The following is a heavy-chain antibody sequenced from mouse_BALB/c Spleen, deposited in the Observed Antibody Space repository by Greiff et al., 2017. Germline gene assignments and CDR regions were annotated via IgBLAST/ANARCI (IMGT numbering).Heavy chain of an antibody. CDR3: AREGITTALFDY. CDR2: ISSGGSYT. V-gene: IGHV5-9-1*01. CDR1: GFTFSSYA. Sequence: DVMLVESGGGLVKPGGSLKLSCAASGFTFSSYAMSWVRQTPEKRLEWVATISSGGSYTYYPDSVKGRFTISRDNAKNTLYLQMSSLRSEDTAMYYCAREGITTALFDYWGQGTTLTVSS. J-gene: IGHJ2*01. D-gene: IGHD1-2*01.